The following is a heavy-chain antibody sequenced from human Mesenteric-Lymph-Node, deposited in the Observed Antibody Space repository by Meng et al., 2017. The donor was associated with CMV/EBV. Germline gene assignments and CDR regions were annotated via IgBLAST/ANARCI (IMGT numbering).Heavy chain of an antibody. J-gene: IGHJ4*02. CDR1: GFTFSSYS. V-gene: IGHV3-30*04. Sequence: GGSLRLSCAASGFTFSSYSMHWVRQAPGKGLEWVAVISYDGSKTYYADSVKGRFTIARDNSKNTLSLQMNSLRAEDTAVYYCARVGSGWSQPFDSWGQGTLVTVSS. CDR2: ISYDGSKT. D-gene: IGHD6-19*01. CDR3: ARVGSGWSQPFDS.